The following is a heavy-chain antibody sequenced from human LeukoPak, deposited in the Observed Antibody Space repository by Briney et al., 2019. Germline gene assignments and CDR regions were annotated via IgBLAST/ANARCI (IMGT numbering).Heavy chain of an antibody. D-gene: IGHD3-22*01. CDR1: GGSISSYY. CDR2: IYYSGST. Sequence: KPSETLSLTCTVSGGSISSYYWSWIRQPPGKGLEWIGYIYYSGSTNYNPSLKSRVTISVDTSKNQFSLKLSSVTAADTAVYYCARGLGYYDSSVGYWGQGTLVTVSS. V-gene: IGHV4-59*01. CDR3: ARGLGYYDSSVGY. J-gene: IGHJ4*02.